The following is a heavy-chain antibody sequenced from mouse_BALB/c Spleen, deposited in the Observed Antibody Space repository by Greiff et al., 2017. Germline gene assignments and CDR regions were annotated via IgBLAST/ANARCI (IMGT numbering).Heavy chain of an antibody. V-gene: IGHV1-67*01. D-gene: IGHD1-1*01. CDR2: ISTYYGNT. Sequence: QVQLQQSGPELVRPGVSVKISCKGSSYTFTDYAMHWVKQSHAKSLEWIGVISTYYGNTNYNQKFKGKATMTVDKSSSTAYMELARLTSEDSAVYYCARGGTTVVAPYAMDYWGQGTSVTVSS. CDR3: ARGGTTVVAPYAMDY. J-gene: IGHJ4*01. CDR1: SYTFTDYA.